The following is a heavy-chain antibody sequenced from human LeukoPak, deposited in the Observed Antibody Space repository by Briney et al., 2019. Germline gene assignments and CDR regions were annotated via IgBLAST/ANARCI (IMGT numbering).Heavy chain of an antibody. CDR1: GFTFSSYW. V-gene: IGHV3-7*01. CDR2: IKQDGSEK. CDR3: ARVGVGYYDFWSGYLPYDY. D-gene: IGHD3-3*01. Sequence: PGGSLRLSCAASGFTFSSYWMSWVRQAPGKGLEWVANIKQDGSEKYYVDSVKGRFTISRDNAKNSLYLQMNSLRAEDTAVYYCARVGVGYYDFWSGYLPYDYWGQGTLVTVSS. J-gene: IGHJ4*02.